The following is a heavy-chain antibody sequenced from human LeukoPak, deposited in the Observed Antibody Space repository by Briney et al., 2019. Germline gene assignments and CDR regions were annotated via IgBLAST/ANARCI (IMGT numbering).Heavy chain of an antibody. J-gene: IGHJ3*02. Sequence: ASGTLSLTCTVSGGSISSGDYYWSWIRQPPGKGLEWIGYIYYSGSTYYNPSLKSRVTISVDTSKNQFSLKLSSVTAADTAVYYCARTLYYDFWSDNFYGAFDIWGQGTMVTVSS. CDR3: ARTLYYDFWSDNFYGAFDI. D-gene: IGHD3-3*01. CDR1: GGSISSGDYY. CDR2: IYYSGST. V-gene: IGHV4-30-4*01.